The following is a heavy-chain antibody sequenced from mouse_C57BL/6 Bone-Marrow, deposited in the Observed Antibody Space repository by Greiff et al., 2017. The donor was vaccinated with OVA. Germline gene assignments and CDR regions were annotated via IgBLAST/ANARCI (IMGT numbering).Heavy chain of an antibody. CDR1: GYTFTSYW. Sequence: QVQLQQPGAELVKPGASVKVSCKASGYTFTSYWMHWVKQRPGQGLEWIGRIHPSDSDTNYNQKFKGKATLTVDKSSSTAYMQLSSLTSEDSAVYYCAIGGVYYYGSSYPGFAYWGQAILVTVAA. CDR2: IHPSDSDT. J-gene: IGHJ3*01. V-gene: IGHV1-74*01. D-gene: IGHD1-1*01. CDR3: AIGGVYYYGSSYPGFAY.